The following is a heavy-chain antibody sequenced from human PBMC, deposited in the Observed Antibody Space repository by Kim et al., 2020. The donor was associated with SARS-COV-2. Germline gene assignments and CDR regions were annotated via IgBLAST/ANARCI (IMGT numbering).Heavy chain of an antibody. D-gene: IGHD6-19*01. CDR2: IKSKTDGGTT. CDR1: RFTFSNAW. J-gene: IGHJ3*02. CDR3: TPFPVRGLSAFDI. Sequence: GGSLRLSCAASRFTFSNAWMSWVRQAPGRGLEWVGRIKSKTDGGTTDYAAPVKGRFTISRDDSKNTLYLQMSSLQTEDTDVYYCTPFPVRGLSAFDIWGQGTRVTLSS. V-gene: IGHV3-15*01.